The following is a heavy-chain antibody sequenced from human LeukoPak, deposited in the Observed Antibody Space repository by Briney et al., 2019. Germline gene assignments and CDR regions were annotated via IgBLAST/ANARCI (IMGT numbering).Heavy chain of an antibody. Sequence: ASVKVSCKASGYTFTSYGISWVRQAPGQGLEWMGWISAYNGDTNYAQKLQGRVTMTADTSTSTAYMELRSLRSDDTAVYYCARNAFNTSSENYFDFWGRGTLVIVSS. V-gene: IGHV1-18*01. CDR2: ISAYNGDT. D-gene: IGHD3-3*02. J-gene: IGHJ4*02. CDR3: ARNAFNTSSENYFDF. CDR1: GYTFTSYG.